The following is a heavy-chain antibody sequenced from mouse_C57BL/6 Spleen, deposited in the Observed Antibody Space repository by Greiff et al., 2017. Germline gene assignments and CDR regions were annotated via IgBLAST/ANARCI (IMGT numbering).Heavy chain of an antibody. CDR1: YTFTDYYM. CDR2: YPGSGNTY. V-gene: IGHV1-83*01. CDR3: TFNWVAWFAY. J-gene: IGHJ3*01. Sequence: VQLQQSGPELVKPGASVKMSCKASGYTFTDYYMHWVKQKPGKGLEWIGEIYPGSGNTYYNEKFKGKATLTADKSSSTAYMQLSSLTSEDSAVYFCATFNWVAWFAYWGQGTLVTVSA. D-gene: IGHD4-1*01.